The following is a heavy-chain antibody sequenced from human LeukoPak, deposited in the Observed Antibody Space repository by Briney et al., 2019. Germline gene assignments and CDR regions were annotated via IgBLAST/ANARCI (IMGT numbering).Heavy chain of an antibody. D-gene: IGHD6-13*01. CDR2: INFNSSGT. CDR3: ARSGYYCGLDV. J-gene: IGHJ6*02. CDR1: GYTFSGYY. V-gene: IGHV1-2*02. Sequence: ASVKVSCKASGYTFSGYYMHWVRQAPGQGLEWMGWINFNSSGTNYAQKFQGRVTMTRDTSISTAYMELSRLRSDDTAVYHCARSGYYCGLDVWGQGTTVTVSS.